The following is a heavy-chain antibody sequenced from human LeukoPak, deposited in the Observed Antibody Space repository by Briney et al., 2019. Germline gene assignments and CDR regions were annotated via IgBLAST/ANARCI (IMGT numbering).Heavy chain of an antibody. CDR3: ARQGSNSSGWYPVDD. CDR1: GYTFTAYY. V-gene: IGHV1-2*02. Sequence: ASVKVSCKTSGYTFTAYYIHWLRQAPGQGLEWMGWMNPNSGGTKYAQTFQGRVTLTRDTSISTAYLELSSLTSDDTAVYFCARQGSNSSGWYPVDDWGQGTLVTLSA. D-gene: IGHD6-19*01. J-gene: IGHJ4*02. CDR2: MNPNSGGT.